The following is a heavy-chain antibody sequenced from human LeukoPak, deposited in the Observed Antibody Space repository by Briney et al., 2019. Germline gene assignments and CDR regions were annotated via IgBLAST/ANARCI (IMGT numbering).Heavy chain of an antibody. CDR3: AKGGDILTGYYNYYYYHYMDV. CDR2: ISGSGGST. Sequence: GGSLRLSCAASGFTFSSYAMSWVRQAPGKGLEWVSAISGSGGSTYYADSVKGRFTISRDNSKNTLYLQMNSLRAEDTAVYYCAKGGDILTGYYNYYYYHYMDVWGKGTTVTVSS. CDR1: GFTFSSYA. D-gene: IGHD3-9*01. V-gene: IGHV3-23*01. J-gene: IGHJ6*03.